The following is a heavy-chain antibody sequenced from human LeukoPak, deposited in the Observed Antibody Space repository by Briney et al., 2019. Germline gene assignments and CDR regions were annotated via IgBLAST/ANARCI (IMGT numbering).Heavy chain of an antibody. CDR1: GGRFSRYA. J-gene: IGHJ4*02. Sequence: ASVKVSCKASGGRFSRYAISWVRQAPGQGLEWMGRIIPFLDIPNYAPKFQGRVIITADRSTSTVYIDLNSLRSDDTAVYYCAREYDLLTGYLTFWGQGTLVTVSS. V-gene: IGHV1-69*04. CDR2: IIPFLDIP. CDR3: AREYDLLTGYLTF. D-gene: IGHD3-9*01.